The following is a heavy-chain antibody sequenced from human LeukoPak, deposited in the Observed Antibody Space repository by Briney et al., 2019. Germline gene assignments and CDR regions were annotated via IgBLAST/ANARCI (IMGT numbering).Heavy chain of an antibody. J-gene: IGHJ4*02. CDR3: AKGGVGATLSYFDY. CDR2: ISWNSGSI. Sequence: GGSLRLSCAASGFTFDDYAMHWVRQALGKGLEWVSGISWNSGSIGYADSVKGRFTISRDDAKNSLYLQMNSLRAEDTALYYCAKGGVGATLSYFDYWGQGTLVTVSS. CDR1: GFTFDDYA. D-gene: IGHD1-26*01. V-gene: IGHV3-9*01.